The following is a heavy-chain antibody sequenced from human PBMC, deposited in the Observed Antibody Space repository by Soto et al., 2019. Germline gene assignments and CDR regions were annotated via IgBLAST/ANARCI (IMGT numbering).Heavy chain of an antibody. CDR2: ISYDGSNK. D-gene: IGHD3-22*01. V-gene: IGHV3-30-3*01. CDR1: GFTFSSYA. J-gene: IGHJ4*02. Sequence: QAQLVESGGGVVQPGRSLRLSCAASGFTFSSYAMHWVRQAPGKGLEWVAVISYDGSNKYYADSVKGRFTISRDNSKNTLYLQMNSLRAEDTAVYYCESGYYSGVDYWGQGTLVTVSS. CDR3: ESGYYSGVDY.